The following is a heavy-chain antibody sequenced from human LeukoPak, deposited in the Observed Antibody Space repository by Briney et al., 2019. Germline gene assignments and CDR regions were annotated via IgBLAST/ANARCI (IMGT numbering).Heavy chain of an antibody. CDR1: GFTFSSYE. CDR3: ARDRYDFWSGYSLNWFDP. V-gene: IGHV3-48*03. D-gene: IGHD3-3*01. CDR2: ISSSGGTI. Sequence: PGGSLRLSGAASGFTFSSYEMNWVRQAPGKGLEWVSYISSSGGTIYYADSVKGRFTISRDNAKNSLYLQMNSLRAEDTAVYYCARDRYDFWSGYSLNWFDPWGQGTLVTVSS. J-gene: IGHJ5*02.